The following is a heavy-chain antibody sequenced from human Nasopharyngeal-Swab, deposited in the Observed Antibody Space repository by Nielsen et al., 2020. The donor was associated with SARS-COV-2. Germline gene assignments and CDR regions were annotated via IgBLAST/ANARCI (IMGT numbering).Heavy chain of an antibody. Sequence: VRQAPGKGLEWVGHIKSKTDGGTTDYAAPVKGRFTISRDDSKNTLYLQMNSLKTEDTAVYYCTALRSYYYDSTDPSGYWGQGTLVTVSS. V-gene: IGHV3-15*01. CDR3: TALRSYYYDSTDPSGY. J-gene: IGHJ4*02. D-gene: IGHD3-22*01. CDR2: IKSKTDGGTT.